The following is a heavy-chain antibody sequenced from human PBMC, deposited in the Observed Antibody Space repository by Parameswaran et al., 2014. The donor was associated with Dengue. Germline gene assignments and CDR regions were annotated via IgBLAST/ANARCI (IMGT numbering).Heavy chain of an antibody. CDR3: ARGRMVAARHNYYYYMDV. D-gene: IGHD6-6*01. CDR2: IIPIFGTA. Sequence: RLVRQPWTRLEWMGGIIPIFGTANYAQKFQGRVTITADESTSTAYMELSSLRSEDTAVYYCARGRMVAARHNYYYYMDVWGKGTTVTVSS. J-gene: IGHJ6*03. V-gene: IGHV1-69*01.